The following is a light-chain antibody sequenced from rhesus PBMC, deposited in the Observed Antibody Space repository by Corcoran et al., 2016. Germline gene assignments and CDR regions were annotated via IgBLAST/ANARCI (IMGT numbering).Light chain of an antibody. CDR1: QSIGSS. CDR3: QQSSNLPFT. J-gene: IGKJ3*01. Sequence: EIVLTQSPAFQSVTLKEKVTITCQASQSIGSSLHWYHQKPDQSPKLLIKYASPSTSGVPSRVGDSGSGTEFTLTINSLEAEDAATYYGQQSSNLPFTFGPGTKLDIK. CDR2: YAS. V-gene: IGKV6-55*01.